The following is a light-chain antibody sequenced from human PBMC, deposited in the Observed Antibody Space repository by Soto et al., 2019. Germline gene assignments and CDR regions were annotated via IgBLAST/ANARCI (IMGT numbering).Light chain of an antibody. Sequence: QSVLTQPRSVSGSSGQSVTISCAGTSSDVDVGDYNYVSWYQQHPGKAPTLMIFEVYSRPSGVSNRFSGSKSGNTASLTISGLQAEYEADYYCSAYTDTNTRHVFGTGTKLTVL. V-gene: IGLV2-14*01. CDR2: EVY. CDR3: SAYTDTNTRHV. CDR1: SSDVDVGDYNY. J-gene: IGLJ1*01.